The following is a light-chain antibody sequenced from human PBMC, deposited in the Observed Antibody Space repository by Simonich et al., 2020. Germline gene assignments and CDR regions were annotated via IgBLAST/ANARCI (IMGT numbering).Light chain of an antibody. CDR2: DAS. J-gene: IGKJ1*01. Sequence: DIQMTQSPSSLSASVGDRVTITCQASQDISNYLNWYQQKPGKAPKLLIYDASNLETGVPSRFSGSGSGTDFTFTISSLQPEDIATYYCQQLNSYPPWTFGQGTKVEIK. CDR3: QQLNSYPPWT. V-gene: IGKV1-33*01. CDR1: QDISNY.